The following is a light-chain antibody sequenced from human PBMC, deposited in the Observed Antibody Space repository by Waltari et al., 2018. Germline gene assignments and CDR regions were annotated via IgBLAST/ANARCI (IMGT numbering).Light chain of an antibody. V-gene: IGKV4-1*01. CDR3: QQFHRTPHT. CDR2: GAY. Sequence: ILMSPSPHSLPLFLREEATTPCTSPQSLFDTTNKTNNLAWYQKKAGQPPQLLIYGAYTRETGVPERFGGSGSGTDFTLTINSLQADDVAVYYCQQFHRTPHTFGEGTKVEIK. J-gene: IGKJ4*01. CDR1: QSLFDTTNKTNN.